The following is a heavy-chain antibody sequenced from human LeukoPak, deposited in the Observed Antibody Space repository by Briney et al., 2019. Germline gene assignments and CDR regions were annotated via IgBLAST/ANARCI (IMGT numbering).Heavy chain of an antibody. CDR1: GYSSSSSNW. Sequence: PSDTLSLTCAVSGYSSSSSNWWGCIRQPPGKGLEWIGYIYYGGSTYYNPSLKSRVTMSVDTSKNQVSLKLNSVTAADTAVYYCARGVDPAAYDYWGQGTLVTVSS. CDR2: IYYGGST. CDR3: ARGVDPAAYDY. D-gene: IGHD2-2*01. V-gene: IGHV4-28*03. J-gene: IGHJ4*02.